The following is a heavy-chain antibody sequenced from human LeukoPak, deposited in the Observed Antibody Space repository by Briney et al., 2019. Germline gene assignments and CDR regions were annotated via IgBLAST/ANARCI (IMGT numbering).Heavy chain of an antibody. Sequence: GGSLRLSCAASGFTFSRYALNWARQAPGTGLEWVSTVSVSGGSTYYADSVKGRFTISRDNSENTLYLQMNSLRAEDTAVYYCAKDVKAGSGDYYFDYWGQGTLVTVSS. CDR2: VSVSGGST. D-gene: IGHD3-3*01. CDR3: AKDVKAGSGDYYFDY. J-gene: IGHJ4*02. V-gene: IGHV3-23*01. CDR1: GFTFSRYA.